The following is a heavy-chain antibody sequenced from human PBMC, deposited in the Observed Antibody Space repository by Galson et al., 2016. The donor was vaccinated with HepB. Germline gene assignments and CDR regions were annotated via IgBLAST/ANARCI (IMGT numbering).Heavy chain of an antibody. CDR1: GGTFSRYA. CDR3: AGVEMATINFDY. J-gene: IGHJ4*02. Sequence: SVKVSCKASGGTFSRYAIGWVRQAPGQGLEWMGGIIPIFGTANYAQKFQGRVTITADESTSTAYMELSSLRSEDTAVYYCAGVEMATINFDYWGQGTLVTVSS. D-gene: IGHD5-24*01. V-gene: IGHV1-69*13. CDR2: IIPIFGTA.